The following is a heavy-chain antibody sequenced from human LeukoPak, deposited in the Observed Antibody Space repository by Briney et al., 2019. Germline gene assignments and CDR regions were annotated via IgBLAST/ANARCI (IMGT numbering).Heavy chain of an antibody. J-gene: IGHJ4*02. V-gene: IGHV4-31*03. D-gene: IGHD6-19*01. CDR1: GGSISSGGYY. CDR3: ARDDSSGWYFDY. Sequence: SETLSLTCTVSGGSISSGGYYWSSIRQHPGNGLEWIGYIYYSGSTYYNPSLKSRVTISVDTSKNQFSLKLSSVTAADTAVYYCARDDSSGWYFDYWGQGTLVTVSS. CDR2: IYYSGST.